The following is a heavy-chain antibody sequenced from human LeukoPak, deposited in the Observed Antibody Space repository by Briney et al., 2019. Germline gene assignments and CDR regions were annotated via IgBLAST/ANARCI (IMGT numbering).Heavy chain of an antibody. J-gene: IGHJ6*02. D-gene: IGHD6-13*01. V-gene: IGHV1-8*01. CDR1: GYTFTNYD. Sequence: GSVKVSCKASGYTFTNYDINWVRQATGQGLEWMGWRNPNSGRTGFAQKFQGRLTMTSDTSISTAYMELSSLTSDDTAVYYCARGPVSTHGMDVWGQGTTVTVSS. CDR2: RNPNSGRT. CDR3: ARGPVSTHGMDV.